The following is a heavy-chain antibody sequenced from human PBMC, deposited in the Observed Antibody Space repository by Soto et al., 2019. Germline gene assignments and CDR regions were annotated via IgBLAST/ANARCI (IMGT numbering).Heavy chain of an antibody. CDR3: ARDRITMVRGVIIKIHDAFDI. V-gene: IGHV3-21*01. Sequence: GGSLRLSCAASGFTFSSYSMNWVRQAPGKGLEWVSSISSSSSYIYYADSVKGRFTISRDNAKNSLYLQMNSLRAEDTAVYYCARDRITMVRGVIIKIHDAFDIWGQGTMVTVSS. J-gene: IGHJ3*02. CDR1: GFTFSSYS. CDR2: ISSSSSYI. D-gene: IGHD3-10*01.